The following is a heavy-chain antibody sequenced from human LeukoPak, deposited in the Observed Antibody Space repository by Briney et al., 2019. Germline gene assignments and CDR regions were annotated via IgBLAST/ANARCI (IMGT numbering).Heavy chain of an antibody. V-gene: IGHV3-15*01. J-gene: IGHJ6*02. D-gene: IGHD3-3*01. CDR2: IKSKTDGGTT. CDR3: TTGVYYDFWSGYEDYYYGMGV. Sequence: GGSLRLSCAVSGLTFSNAWMNWVRQAPGKGLEWVGRIKSKTDGGTTDYAAPVKGRFTISRDDSKNTLYLQMNSLKTEDTAVYYCTTGVYYDFWSGYEDYYYGMGVWGQGTTVTVSS. CDR1: GLTFSNAW.